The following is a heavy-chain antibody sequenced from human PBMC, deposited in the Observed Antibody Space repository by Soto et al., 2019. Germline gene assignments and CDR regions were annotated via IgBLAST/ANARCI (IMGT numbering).Heavy chain of an antibody. CDR3: AKEGSGGSFRAGGFDH. V-gene: IGHV3-53*01. Sequence: GGTLRLSCAPSAFSVSDTYMNCVRHSPGKGLEWVSVIYRGGDTYYADSVKGRFTISRDNSTVYLQMNNLRAEDTAMYYCAKEGSGGSFRAGGFDHWGQGTVVTVAS. J-gene: IGHJ5*02. CDR2: IYRGGDT. D-gene: IGHD3-16*02. CDR1: AFSVSDTY.